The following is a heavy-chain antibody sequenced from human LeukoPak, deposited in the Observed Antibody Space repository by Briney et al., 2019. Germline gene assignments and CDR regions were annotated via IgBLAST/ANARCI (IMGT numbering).Heavy chain of an antibody. J-gene: IGHJ4*02. D-gene: IGHD4-17*01. CDR2: IYYSGST. CDR1: GGSISSYY. Sequence: PSETLSLTCTVSGGSISSYYWSWIRQPPGKGLEWIGYIYYSGSTNYNPSLKSRVTISVDTSKNQFSLKLSSVTAADTAAYYCAKDGFLAATVTDWGQGTLVTVSS. CDR3: AKDGFLAATVTD. V-gene: IGHV4-59*01.